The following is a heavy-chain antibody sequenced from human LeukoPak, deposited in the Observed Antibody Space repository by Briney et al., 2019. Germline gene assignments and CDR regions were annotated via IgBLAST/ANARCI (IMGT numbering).Heavy chain of an antibody. J-gene: IGHJ4*02. CDR3: AGFSVPERYGGVMGRGVILFDF. Sequence: GGSLRLSCAGSGFTFSSFWMSWVRQAPGKGLEWVANIRYDGTEKYYADSVRGRFTISRDNAETSLYLQVNSLRAEDTAVYYCAGFSVPERYGGVMGRGVILFDFWGQGTLVTVSS. CDR1: GFTFSSFW. D-gene: IGHD3-10*01. V-gene: IGHV3-7*01. CDR2: IRYDGTEK.